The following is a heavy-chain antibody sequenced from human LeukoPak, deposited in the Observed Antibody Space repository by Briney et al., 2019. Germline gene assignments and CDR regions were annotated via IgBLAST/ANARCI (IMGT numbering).Heavy chain of an antibody. CDR2: IYSGGST. CDR1: GFTVSSNY. J-gene: IGHJ3*02. CDR3: ARGGEWELYHDAFDI. D-gene: IGHD1-26*01. Sequence: PGGSLRLSCAASGFTVSSNYMSWVRQAPGKGLEWVSVIYSGGSTYYADSVKGRFTISRDNSKKTLYLQMNSLRAEDTAVYYCARGGEWELYHDAFDIWGQGTMVTVSS. V-gene: IGHV3-53*01.